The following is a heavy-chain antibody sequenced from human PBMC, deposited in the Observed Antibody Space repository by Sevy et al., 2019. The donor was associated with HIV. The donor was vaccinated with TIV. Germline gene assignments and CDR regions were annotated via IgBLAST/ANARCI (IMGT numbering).Heavy chain of an antibody. Sequence: GGSLRLSCAASGFAFSSYGMHWVRQAPGKGLEWVAVTFYDGANKNYADSVKGRFTISRVNSKNTLYLQMNSLRVEDTAVYYCARDWVAAAAGLDYWGQGTLVTVSS. J-gene: IGHJ4*02. CDR3: ARDWVAAAAGLDY. D-gene: IGHD6-13*01. V-gene: IGHV3-33*01. CDR1: GFAFSSYG. CDR2: TFYDGANK.